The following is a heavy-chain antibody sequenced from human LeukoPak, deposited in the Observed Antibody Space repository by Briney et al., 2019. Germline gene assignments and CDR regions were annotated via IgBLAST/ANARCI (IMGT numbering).Heavy chain of an antibody. V-gene: IGHV1-2*02. CDR3: ARGGMLSVAGLDY. CDR1: GYTFTGYY. CDR2: INPNSGGT. J-gene: IGHJ4*02. D-gene: IGHD3-10*02. Sequence: ASVKVSCKASGYTFTGYYMHWVRQAPGQGLEWMGWINPNSGGTNYAQKLQGRVTMTTDTSTSTAYMELRSLRSDDTAVYYCARGGMLSVAGLDYWGQGTPVTVSS.